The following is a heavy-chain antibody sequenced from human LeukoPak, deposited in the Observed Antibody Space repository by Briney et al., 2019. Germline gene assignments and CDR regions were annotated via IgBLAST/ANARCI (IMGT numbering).Heavy chain of an antibody. Sequence: PGRSLRLSCAASGFTFSSYAMHWVRQAPGKGLEWVAVISYDGSNKYYADSVKGRFTISRDNSKNTLYLQMNSLRAEDTALYYCAKALGSGSYGSPDAFDIWGQGTMVTVSS. V-gene: IGHV3-30-3*01. J-gene: IGHJ3*02. CDR1: GFTFSSYA. D-gene: IGHD3-10*01. CDR2: ISYDGSNK. CDR3: AKALGSGSYGSPDAFDI.